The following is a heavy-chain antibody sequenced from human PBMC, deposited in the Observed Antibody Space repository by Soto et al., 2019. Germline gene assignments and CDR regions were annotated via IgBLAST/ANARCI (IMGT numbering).Heavy chain of an antibody. CDR1: GGSIRVYY. CDR2: IYYSGST. V-gene: IGHV4-59*08. J-gene: IGHJ4*02. CDR3: ARGGWRHIDY. Sequence: SETMSLTGTFFGGSIRVYYWSCIRQPPGKGLEWIGYIYYSGSTNYNPSLKSRVTISVDTSKNQFSLKLSSVTAADTAVYYCARGGWRHIDYWGQGTLVTVSS. D-gene: IGHD3-3*01.